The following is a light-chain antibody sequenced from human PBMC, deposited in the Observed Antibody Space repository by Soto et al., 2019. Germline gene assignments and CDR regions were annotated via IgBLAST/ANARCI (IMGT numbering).Light chain of an antibody. Sequence: QSVLTQPASVSASPGQSITISCTGTSSDVGGYKFVSWYQHHPGKAPKLMIYEVNNRPSGVSNRFSGSKSGNTASLTISGLQPEDEADYYCAAWGDSLVFGGGTQLTVL. V-gene: IGLV2-14*01. CDR2: EVN. CDR1: SSDVGGYKF. J-gene: IGLJ2*01. CDR3: AAWGDSLV.